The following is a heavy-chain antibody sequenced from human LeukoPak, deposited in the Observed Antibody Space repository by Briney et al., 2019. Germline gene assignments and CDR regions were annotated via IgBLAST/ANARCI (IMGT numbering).Heavy chain of an antibody. V-gene: IGHV3-23*01. J-gene: IGHJ4*02. CDR2: ITGNGGTT. Sequence: GGSLRLSCAASGFSFSNYGMNWGRQAPGKGLEWVSGITGNGGTTYYADSVRGRVTISRDNSKNTVYLQMNSLRAEDTAVYYCARHLNRGYYYGSGSSPFDYWVQGTLVTVSS. CDR1: GFSFSNYG. CDR3: ARHLNRGYYYGSGSSPFDY. D-gene: IGHD3-10*01.